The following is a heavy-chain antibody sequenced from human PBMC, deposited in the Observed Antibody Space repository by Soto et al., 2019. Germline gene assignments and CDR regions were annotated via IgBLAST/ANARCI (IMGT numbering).Heavy chain of an antibody. CDR2: IYWDDDK. CDR3: AHRRWGLEVGDY. Sequence: QITLKESGPTLVKPTQTLTLTCTFSGFSLSTSGVGVGWIRQPPGKALEWLALIYWDDDKRYSPSLKSRLTITKDTSKSQVVLTMTNMDPVDTATYYCAHRRWGLEVGDYWGQGTLVTVSS. V-gene: IGHV2-5*02. D-gene: IGHD7-27*01. CDR1: GFSLSTSGVG. J-gene: IGHJ4*02.